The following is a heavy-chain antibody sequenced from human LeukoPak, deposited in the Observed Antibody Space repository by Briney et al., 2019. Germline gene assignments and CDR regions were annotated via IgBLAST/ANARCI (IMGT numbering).Heavy chain of an antibody. CDR2: ISGSGGSA. V-gene: IGHV3-23*01. D-gene: IGHD2-21*01. Sequence: GGSLRLSCAASGFTFSSYAMSWVRQAPGKGLEWVSAISGSGGSAYYADSVKGRFTISRDNSRNTLYLQMDSLRSEDTAVYYCARDFFPVVDSTWYEIGYWGQETLVTVSS. CDR3: ARDFFPVVDSTWYEIGY. CDR1: GFTFSSYA. J-gene: IGHJ4*02.